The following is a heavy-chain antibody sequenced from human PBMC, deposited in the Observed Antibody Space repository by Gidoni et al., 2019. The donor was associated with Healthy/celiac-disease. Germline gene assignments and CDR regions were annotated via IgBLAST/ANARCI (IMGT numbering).Heavy chain of an antibody. CDR3: ARGPGLQYYYDSRGLDY. Sequence: QVQLVQSGAEVKKPGSSVKVYCKASGGTFSSYAISWVRQAPGQGLEWMGGSIPIFGTANYAQKFQGRVTITADESTSTAYMELSSLRSEDTAVYYCARGPGLQYYYDSRGLDYWGQGTLVTVSS. V-gene: IGHV1-69*01. CDR2: SIPIFGTA. D-gene: IGHD3-22*01. J-gene: IGHJ4*02. CDR1: GGTFSSYA.